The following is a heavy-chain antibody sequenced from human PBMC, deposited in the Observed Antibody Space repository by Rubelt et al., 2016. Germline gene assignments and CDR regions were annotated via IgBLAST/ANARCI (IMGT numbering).Heavy chain of an antibody. D-gene: IGHD6-6*01. J-gene: IGHJ4*02. CDR1: GGSISSYY. V-gene: IGHV4-59*01. Sequence: QVQLQESGPGLVKPSETLSLTCTVSGGSISSYYWSWIRQPPGKGLEWIWYIYYSGSTNYDPSLKSRVTISVDTSKNQFSLKLRSVTAADTAVYYCARAYSSSSFSSYLDYWGQGTLVTVSS. CDR2: IYYSGST. CDR3: ARAYSSSSFSSYLDY.